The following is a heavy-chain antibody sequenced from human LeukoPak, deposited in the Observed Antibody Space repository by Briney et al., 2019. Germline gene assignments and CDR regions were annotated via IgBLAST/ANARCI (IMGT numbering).Heavy chain of an antibody. Sequence: ASVTVSCKASGYTFTSYGISWVRQAPGQGLEWMGWISANDGNTDYPQKLQGRVTMTTDTSTSTAYMELRSLRSDDTAVYYCARDRRAVVVAAIPFDYWGQGTLVTVSS. CDR1: GYTFTSYG. CDR3: ARDRRAVVVAAIPFDY. J-gene: IGHJ4*02. CDR2: ISANDGNT. D-gene: IGHD2-15*01. V-gene: IGHV1-18*01.